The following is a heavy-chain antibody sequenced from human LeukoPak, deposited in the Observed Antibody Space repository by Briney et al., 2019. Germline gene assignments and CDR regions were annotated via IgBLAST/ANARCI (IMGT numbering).Heavy chain of an antibody. CDR1: GVSISSSNYY. J-gene: IGHJ4*02. CDR3: ARHPSGDFDY. Sequence: SETLSLTCTVSGVSISSSNYYWGWIRQPPGKGLEWIGSIYYSGSTYYSPSLKSRVTISVDTSKNQFSLKLSSVTAADTAVYYCARHPSGDFDYWGQGTLVTVSS. V-gene: IGHV4-39*01. D-gene: IGHD5-12*01. CDR2: IYYSGST.